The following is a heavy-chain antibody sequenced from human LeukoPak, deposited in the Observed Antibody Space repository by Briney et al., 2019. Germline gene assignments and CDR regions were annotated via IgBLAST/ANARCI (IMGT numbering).Heavy chain of an antibody. CDR3: ARVGVVVPAGMDI. D-gene: IGHD2-2*01. V-gene: IGHV3-72*01. Sequence: PGGSLRLSYAASGFTFSDHYMDWVRQAPGEGLEWVARIRKKSNGYNTQYAASVKGRFIISREDSRNSLYLQMNSLKTEDTAVYYCARVGVVVPAGMDIWGQGTMVTVSS. CDR2: IRKKSNGYNT. CDR1: GFTFSDHY. J-gene: IGHJ3*02.